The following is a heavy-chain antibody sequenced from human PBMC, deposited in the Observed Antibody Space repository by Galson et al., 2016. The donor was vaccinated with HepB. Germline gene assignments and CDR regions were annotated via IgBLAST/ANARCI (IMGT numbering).Heavy chain of an antibody. V-gene: IGHV3-7*01. J-gene: IGHJ4*02. CDR2: INADGSWR. CDR3: ARDLSWDSY. CDR1: GFSFSNSW. Sequence: SLRLSCAVSGFSFSNSWMTWVRQTPEKGLEWVADINADGSWRAYMDSVKGRFSISRDNAKNSLYLQMNSLRVEDTAVYFCARDLSWDSYWGRGTLVAVSS. D-gene: IGHD2-15*01.